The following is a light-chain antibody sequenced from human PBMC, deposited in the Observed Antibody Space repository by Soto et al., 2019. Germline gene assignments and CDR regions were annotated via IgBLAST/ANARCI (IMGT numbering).Light chain of an antibody. V-gene: IGLV2-23*01. CDR2: EGT. J-gene: IGLJ1*01. CDR3: CSYAGSATYV. Sequence: QSALTQPASVSGSPGQSITISCTGTTSDVGSCSLVSWYQQHPGKAPKLMIYEGTKRPSGVSNRFSGSKSGNTASLTISGLQAEDEADYYCCSYAGSATYVFGTGTKLTVL. CDR1: TSDVGSCSL.